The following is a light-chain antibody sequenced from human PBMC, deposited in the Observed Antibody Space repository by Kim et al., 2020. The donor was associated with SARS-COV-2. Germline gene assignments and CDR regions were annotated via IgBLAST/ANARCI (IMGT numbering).Light chain of an antibody. Sequence: SYELTQPPSVSVSPGQTASITCSGDKLGDKYACWCQQKPGQSPVVVIYQDSKRPSGIPERFSGSNSGNTAPLTISGTQAMDEADYYCQAWDSSTVV. CDR2: QDS. J-gene: IGLJ2*01. V-gene: IGLV3-1*01. CDR3: QAWDSSTVV. CDR1: KLGDKY.